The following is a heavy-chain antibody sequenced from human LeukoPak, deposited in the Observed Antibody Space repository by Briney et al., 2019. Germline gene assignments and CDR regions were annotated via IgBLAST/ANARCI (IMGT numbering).Heavy chain of an antibody. CDR3: ARGYYYDSSGYYPNFDY. J-gene: IGHJ4*02. V-gene: IGHV3-21*01. Sequence: GGSLRLSCAASAFTFSSYSMNLVRQAPGKGLEWVSSISSSSSYIYYADSVKGRFTISRDNAKNSLYLQMNSLRAEDTAVYYCARGYYYDSSGYYPNFDYWGQGTLVTVSS. D-gene: IGHD3-22*01. CDR2: ISSSSSYI. CDR1: AFTFSSYS.